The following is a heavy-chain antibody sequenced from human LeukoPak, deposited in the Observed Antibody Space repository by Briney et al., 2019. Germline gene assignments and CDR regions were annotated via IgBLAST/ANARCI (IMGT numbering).Heavy chain of an antibody. CDR1: GSSISSYY. CDR2: IYYSGST. Sequence: SETLSLTCTVSGSSISSYYWSRIRQPPGKGLEWIGYIYYSGSTNYNPSLKSRVTISVDTSKNQFSLELSSVTAADTAIYYCAREEYCGADCYSGFDHWGQGTLVTVSS. D-gene: IGHD2-21*02. CDR3: AREEYCGADCYSGFDH. J-gene: IGHJ5*02. V-gene: IGHV4-59*01.